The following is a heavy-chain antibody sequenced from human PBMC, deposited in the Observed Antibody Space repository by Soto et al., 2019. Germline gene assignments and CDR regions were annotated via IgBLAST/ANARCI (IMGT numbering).Heavy chain of an antibody. D-gene: IGHD3-10*01. Sequence: PGGSLSLSCTVSSFTLEIYAMAWVRQAPGKGLEWVSTLIGGHYGTAYSYSVKGRFTVSRDNSKNCLYLQMNSLGVEDTAMYFCAKGKSTGDIDWFDPWGQGSLVTVSS. CDR2: LIGGHYGT. V-gene: IGHV3-23*01. CDR3: AKGKSTGDIDWFDP. J-gene: IGHJ5*02. CDR1: SFTLEIYA.